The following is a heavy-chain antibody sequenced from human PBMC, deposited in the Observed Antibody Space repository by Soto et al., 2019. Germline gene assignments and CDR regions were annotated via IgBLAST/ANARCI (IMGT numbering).Heavy chain of an antibody. Sequence: ASVKVSCKASGYTFTCYAMHWVRQSSGQRLEWMGWINAGNGNTKYSQKFQGRVTITRDTSASTAYMELSSLRSEDTAVYYCARDLEGLRYFDWFLDYWGQGTLVTVSS. CDR1: GYTFTCYA. D-gene: IGHD3-9*01. CDR3: ARDLEGLRYFDWFLDY. CDR2: INAGNGNT. V-gene: IGHV1-3*01. J-gene: IGHJ4*02.